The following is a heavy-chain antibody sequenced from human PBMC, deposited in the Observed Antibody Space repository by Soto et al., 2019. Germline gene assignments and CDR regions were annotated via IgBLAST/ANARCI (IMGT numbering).Heavy chain of an antibody. CDR2: IYTSGST. Sequence: PSETLSLTCPVSGCSISSYYWSWIRQPAGKGLEWIGRIYTSGSTNYNPSLKSRVTMSVDTSKNQFSLKLSSVTAADTAVYYCARSLRFLEQRGWFDPWGQGTLVTVSS. CDR3: ARSLRFLEQRGWFDP. J-gene: IGHJ5*02. V-gene: IGHV4-4*07. D-gene: IGHD3-3*01. CDR1: GCSISSYY.